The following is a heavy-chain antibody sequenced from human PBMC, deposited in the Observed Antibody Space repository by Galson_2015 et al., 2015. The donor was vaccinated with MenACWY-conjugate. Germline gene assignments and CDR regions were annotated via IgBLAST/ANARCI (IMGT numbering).Heavy chain of an antibody. J-gene: IGHJ6*02. Sequence: SGAEVKKPGESLKISCKGSGYSFTNYWIGWVRQMHGRGLEWMGLIDPHNSNTRYSPSFQGQVTISADESISTAFLQWSSLKASDTAMYYCARHPPGGRGMDVWGRGTTVTVSS. CDR3: ARHPPGGRGMDV. D-gene: IGHD1-26*01. CDR2: IDPHNSNT. CDR1: GYSFTNYW. V-gene: IGHV5-51*01.